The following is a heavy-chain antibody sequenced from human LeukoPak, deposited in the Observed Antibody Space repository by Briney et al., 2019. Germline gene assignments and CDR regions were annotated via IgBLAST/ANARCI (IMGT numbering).Heavy chain of an antibody. D-gene: IGHD6-13*01. CDR2: IFPGDSDT. Sequence: GESLKISCKGSGYSFTTYWIGWVRQMPGKGLEWIGIIFPGDSDTTYSPSLQGQVTISADKSISTAYLQWSSLKASDTAMYYCARLAGYSSSWYQNWFDPWGQGTLVTVSS. CDR3: ARLAGYSSSWYQNWFDP. J-gene: IGHJ5*02. V-gene: IGHV5-51*01. CDR1: GYSFTTYW.